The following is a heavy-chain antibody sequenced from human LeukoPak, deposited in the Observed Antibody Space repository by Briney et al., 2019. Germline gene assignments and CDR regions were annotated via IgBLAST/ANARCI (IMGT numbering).Heavy chain of an antibody. CDR3: AKEGASSSFGY. V-gene: IGHV3-53*01. CDR1: GFTVSSNY. D-gene: IGHD6-13*01. CDR2: LYSGGNT. J-gene: IGHJ4*02. Sequence: GGSLRLSCVVSGFTVSSNYMSWVRQAPGKGLEWVSVLYSGGNTYHADSVKGRFTISRDNSKNTLYLQMNSLRAEDTAVYYCAKEGASSSFGYWGQGTLVTVSS.